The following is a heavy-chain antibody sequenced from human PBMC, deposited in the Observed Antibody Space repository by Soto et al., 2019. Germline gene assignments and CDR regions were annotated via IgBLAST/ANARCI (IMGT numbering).Heavy chain of an antibody. Sequence: EVHLVESGGGLVQPGGSLRLSCAASGSTVSSNYMSWVRQAPGKGLEWVSVIYSDGSTYYADSVKGRFTISRDNSNNTLYLQMNSLRAEDTAVYYCANQRGGYDRDFDHRGQGTLVTVSS. V-gene: IGHV3-66*01. D-gene: IGHD5-12*01. J-gene: IGHJ4*02. CDR3: ANQRGGYDRDFDH. CDR2: IYSDGST. CDR1: GSTVSSNY.